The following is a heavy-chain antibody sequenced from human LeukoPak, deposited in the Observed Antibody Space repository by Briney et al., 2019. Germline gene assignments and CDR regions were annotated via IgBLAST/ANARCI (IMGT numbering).Heavy chain of an antibody. CDR2: IYYSGST. Sequence: PSETLSLTCTVSGGSISSSSYYWGWIRQPPGKGLEWIGGIYYSGSTYYNPSLKSRVTISVDTSKNQFSLKLSSVTAADTAVYYCANYGDYVEDYYYYMDVWGKGTTVTVSS. CDR3: ANYGDYVEDYYYYMDV. V-gene: IGHV4-39*01. CDR1: GGSISSSSYY. J-gene: IGHJ6*03. D-gene: IGHD4-17*01.